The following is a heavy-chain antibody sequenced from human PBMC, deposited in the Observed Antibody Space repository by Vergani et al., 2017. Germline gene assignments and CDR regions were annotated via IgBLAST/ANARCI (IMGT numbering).Heavy chain of an antibody. V-gene: IGHV3-23*01. CDR2: ITGGGGST. CDR3: AKGGYYYGSGSSYYGMDV. D-gene: IGHD3-10*01. J-gene: IGHJ6*02. CDR1: GFTFSSYA. Sequence: EVQLLESGGSLKQPGGSVRLSCAASGFTFSSYAMHWVRQAPGKGLEWVSAITGGGGSTYYADSFKGRFIISRDNSRDTLYLQMNSLRPEDTATYYCAKGGYYYGSGSSYYGMDVWGQGTTVTVSS.